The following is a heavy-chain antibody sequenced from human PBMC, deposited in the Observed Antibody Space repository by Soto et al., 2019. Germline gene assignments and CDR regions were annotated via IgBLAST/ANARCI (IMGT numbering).Heavy chain of an antibody. Sequence: SVKVSCKASGGTFSSYTISWVRQAPGQGLEWMGRIIPILGIANYAQKFQGRVTITADKSTSTAYMELSSLRSEDTAVYYCAAYYDILTGKYYFDYCGQGTLVTVSS. J-gene: IGHJ4*02. D-gene: IGHD3-9*01. CDR2: IIPILGIA. V-gene: IGHV1-69*02. CDR1: GGTFSSYT. CDR3: AAYYDILTGKYYFDY.